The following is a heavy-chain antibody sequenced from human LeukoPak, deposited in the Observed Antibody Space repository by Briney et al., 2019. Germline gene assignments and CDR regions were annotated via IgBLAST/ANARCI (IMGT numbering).Heavy chain of an antibody. V-gene: IGHV4-38-2*02. CDR1: GYSISSGYY. D-gene: IGHD6-13*01. J-gene: IGHJ4*02. CDR2: INHSGST. Sequence: SETLSLTCTVSGYSISSGYYWSWIRQPPGKGLEWIGEINHSGSTNYNPSLKSRVTISVDMSKNQFSLKLSSVTAADTAVYYCARVYSSTDWGQGTLVTVSS. CDR3: ARVYSSTD.